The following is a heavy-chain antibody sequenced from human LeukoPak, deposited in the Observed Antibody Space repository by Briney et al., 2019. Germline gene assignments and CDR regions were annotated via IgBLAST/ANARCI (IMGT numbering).Heavy chain of an antibody. D-gene: IGHD4-23*01. V-gene: IGHV3-23*01. J-gene: IGHJ4*02. CDR3: AKDESVYGGNSDIDY. CDR2: ISGGGGST. Sequence: GGSLRLSCAASGFTFSSHAMSWVRQAPGEGLEWVSVISGGGGSTYYADSVKGRFTISRDNSKNTLYLQMNSLRVEDTAIYYCAKDESVYGGNSDIDYWGQGTLVTVSS. CDR1: GFTFSSHA.